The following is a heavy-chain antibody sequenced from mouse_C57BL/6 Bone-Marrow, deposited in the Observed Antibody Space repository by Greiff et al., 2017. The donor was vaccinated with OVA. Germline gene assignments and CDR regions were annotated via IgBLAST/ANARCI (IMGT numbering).Heavy chain of an antibody. V-gene: IGHV1-81*01. D-gene: IGHD1-1*01. Sequence: VQGVESGAELARPGASVKLSCKASGYTFTSYGISWVKQRPGQGLEWIGEIYPRSGNTYYNEKFKGKATLTADKSSSTAYMELRSLTSEDSAVYFCARSAYYYGSRFAYWGQGTLVTVSA. CDR2: IYPRSGNT. CDR3: ARSAYYYGSRFAY. CDR1: GYTFTSYG. J-gene: IGHJ3*01.